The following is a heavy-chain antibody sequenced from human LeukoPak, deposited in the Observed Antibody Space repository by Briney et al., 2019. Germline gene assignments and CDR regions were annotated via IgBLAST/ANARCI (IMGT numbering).Heavy chain of an antibody. CDR1: GYTFTSYG. J-gene: IGHJ4*02. D-gene: IGHD6-13*01. Sequence: ASVKVSCTASGYTFTSYGFSWVRQAPGQGLEWMGWISTYYGNTNYAQKLQDRVTMTTGTSTSTAYMELTSLRSDDTAVYYCAREVAAVPPFDYWGQGTLVTVSS. CDR3: AREVAAVPPFDY. CDR2: ISTYYGNT. V-gene: IGHV1-18*01.